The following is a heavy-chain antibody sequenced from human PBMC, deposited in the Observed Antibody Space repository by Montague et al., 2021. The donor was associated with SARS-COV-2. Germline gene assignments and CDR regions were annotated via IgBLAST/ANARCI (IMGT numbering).Heavy chain of an antibody. J-gene: IGHJ3*02. CDR2: IYYRSKWDS. D-gene: IGHD3-9*01. Sequence: CAISGDSVSSKSVAWNWIRQSPSRGLEWLGRIYYRSKWDSDYAESVKRRLVITPDTSKNQVSLQLNSVIPEDTAVYFCASSGITLTGLDAFDIWGQGTMVTVSS. V-gene: IGHV6-1*01. CDR3: ASSGITLTGLDAFDI. CDR1: GDSVSSKSVA.